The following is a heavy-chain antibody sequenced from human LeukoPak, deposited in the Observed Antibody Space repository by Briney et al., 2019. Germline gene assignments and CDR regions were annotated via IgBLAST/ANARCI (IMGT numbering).Heavy chain of an antibody. V-gene: IGHV1-2*02. J-gene: IGHJ5*02. CDR2: INPNSGGT. CDR1: GYTFTGYY. CDR3: ARVAERYCSGGSCYGNWFDP. D-gene: IGHD2-15*01. Sequence: ASVKVSCKASGYTFTGYYMHWVRQAPGQGLEWMGWINPNSGGTNYAQKFQDRVTMTRDTSINTAYMELSRLRCDDTAVYYCARVAERYCSGGSCYGNWFDPWGQGTLVTVSS.